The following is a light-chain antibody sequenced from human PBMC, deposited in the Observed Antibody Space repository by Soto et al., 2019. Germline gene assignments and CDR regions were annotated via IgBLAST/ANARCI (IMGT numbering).Light chain of an antibody. CDR2: DAS. Sequence: DIQMTQSPSTLSASVGDRVTITFRASQSISYWLAWYQQKPGKAPKLLIYDASNLESGVPSRFSGSGSGTEFTITISSLQPEDFGIYYCQQYENYWTFGQGTKVDIK. CDR3: QQYENYWT. J-gene: IGKJ1*01. V-gene: IGKV1-5*01. CDR1: QSISYW.